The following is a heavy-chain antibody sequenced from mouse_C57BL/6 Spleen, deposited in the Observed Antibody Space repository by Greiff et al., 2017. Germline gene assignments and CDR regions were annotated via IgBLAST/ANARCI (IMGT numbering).Heavy chain of an antibody. CDR1: GYTFTDYE. D-gene: IGHD1-1*01. CDR2: IDPETGGT. J-gene: IGHJ4*01. Sequence: QVQLKQSGAELVRPGASVTLSCKASGYTFTDYEMHWVKQTPVHGLEWIGAIDPETGGTAYNQKFKGKAILTADKSSSTAYMELRSLTSEDSAVYYCTRRGGSSYYYAMDYWGQGTSVTVSS. V-gene: IGHV1-15*01. CDR3: TRRGGSSYYYAMDY.